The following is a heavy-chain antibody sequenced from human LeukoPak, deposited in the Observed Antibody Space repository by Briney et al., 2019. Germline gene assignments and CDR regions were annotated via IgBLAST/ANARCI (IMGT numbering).Heavy chain of an antibody. J-gene: IGHJ4*02. Sequence: GGSLRLSCAASGFTFSSYGMNWVRQAPGKGLEWVAVIWYDGSSQYYADTVKGRFTISRDSSNNTLFLQMNSLRAEDTAVYYCARDDRGSYSTNAIDYWGQGTLVTVSS. CDR1: GFTFSSYG. CDR3: ARDDRGSYSTNAIDY. V-gene: IGHV3-33*01. D-gene: IGHD1-26*01. CDR2: IWYDGSSQ.